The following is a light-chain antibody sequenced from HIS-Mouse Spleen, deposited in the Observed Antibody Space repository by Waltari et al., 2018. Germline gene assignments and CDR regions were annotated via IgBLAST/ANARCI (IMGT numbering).Light chain of an antibody. V-gene: IGLV2-14*03. CDR3: SSYTSSSNYV. J-gene: IGLJ1*01. Sequence: QSALTQPASVSGSPGPSITISCTGTSSDVGGYNYVSWYQQHPGKAPKLMIYDVSNRPSGVSNRFSGSKSGNTASLTISGLQAEDEADYYCSSYTSSSNYVFGTGTKVTVL. CDR1: SSDVGGYNY. CDR2: DVS.